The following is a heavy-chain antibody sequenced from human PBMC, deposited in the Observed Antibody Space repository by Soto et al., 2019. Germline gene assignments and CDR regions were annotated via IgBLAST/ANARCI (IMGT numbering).Heavy chain of an antibody. V-gene: IGHV4-61*08. Sequence: PSGTPSLTRTVSGGSVSRGGYYLGWIRQPPGKGLEWIGYIYYSGSTNYTPSLKSRVTISVDTSKNQFSLKLSSVTAADTAVYYCARVYSSSGGGWFDPWGQGTLVTVSS. CDR2: IYYSGST. CDR3: ARVYSSSGGGWFDP. D-gene: IGHD6-6*01. CDR1: GGSVSRGGYY. J-gene: IGHJ5*02.